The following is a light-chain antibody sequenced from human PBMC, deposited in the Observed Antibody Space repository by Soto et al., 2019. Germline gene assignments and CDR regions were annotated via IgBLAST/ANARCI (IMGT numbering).Light chain of an antibody. Sequence: DIVMTQSPLSLPVTPGEPASISCMSSQILQHSNGYNYLDWYFQKPGQSPQLLIHLASNRASGVPVRFSGSGSGTDFTLNISSVEAEDVGLYYCMQGVQMPPITFGQGTRLEIK. CDR2: LAS. J-gene: IGKJ5*01. CDR3: MQGVQMPPIT. CDR1: QILQHSNGYNY. V-gene: IGKV2-28*01.